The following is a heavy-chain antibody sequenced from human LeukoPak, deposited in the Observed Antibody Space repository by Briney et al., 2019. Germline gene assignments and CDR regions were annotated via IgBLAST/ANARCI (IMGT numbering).Heavy chain of an antibody. Sequence: ASVKVSCKASGYTFTSYGISWVRQAPGQGLEWMGWISAYNGNTNYAQKLQGRVTMTTDTSTSTAYMGLRSLRSDDTAVYYCARTTEGYCSSTSCYGFYYYYYMDVWGKGTTVTISS. V-gene: IGHV1-18*01. J-gene: IGHJ6*03. CDR2: ISAYNGNT. D-gene: IGHD2-2*01. CDR1: GYTFTSYG. CDR3: ARTTEGYCSSTSCYGFYYYYYMDV.